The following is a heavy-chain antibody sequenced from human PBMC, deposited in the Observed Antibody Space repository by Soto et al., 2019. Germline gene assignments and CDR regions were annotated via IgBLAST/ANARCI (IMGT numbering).Heavy chain of an antibody. D-gene: IGHD2-8*01. J-gene: IGHJ4*02. CDR1: GFTFTSSS. CDR3: AAEDCTNGVCSLQFDY. Sequence: SVKVSCKASGFTFTSSSVQWVLQARGQRLEWIGWIVVGSGNTNYAQKFQERVTITRDMSTSTAYMELSSLRSEDTAVYYCAAEDCTNGVCSLQFDYWGQGTLVTVSS. V-gene: IGHV1-58*01. CDR2: IVVGSGNT.